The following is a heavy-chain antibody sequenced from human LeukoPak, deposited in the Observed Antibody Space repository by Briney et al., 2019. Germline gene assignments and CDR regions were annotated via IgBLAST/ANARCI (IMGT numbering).Heavy chain of an antibody. CDR2: INHSGST. CDR1: GGSFSGYY. V-gene: IGHV4-34*01. D-gene: IGHD3-22*01. J-gene: IGHJ3*02. CDR3: ARLSPAYYYDSSGYLVAFDI. Sequence: SETLSLTCAVYGGSFSGYYWSWIRQPPGKGLEWIGEINHSGSTNYNPSLKSRVTISVDTSKNQFSLKLSSVTAADTAVYYCARLSPAYYYDSSGYLVAFDIWGQGTMVTVSP.